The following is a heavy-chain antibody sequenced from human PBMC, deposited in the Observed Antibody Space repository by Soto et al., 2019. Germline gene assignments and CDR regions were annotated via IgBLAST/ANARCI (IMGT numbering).Heavy chain of an antibody. V-gene: IGHV3-23*01. D-gene: IGHD3-3*01. CDR1: GFTFSSYA. J-gene: IGHJ5*02. Sequence: GGSLRLSCAASGFTFSSYAMSWVRQAPGKGLEWVSAISGSGGSTYYADSVKGRFTISRDNSKNTLYLQMNSLRAEDTAVYYCAKNDYDFWSGQQPWFDPWGQGTLVTVSS. CDR3: AKNDYDFWSGQQPWFDP. CDR2: ISGSGGST.